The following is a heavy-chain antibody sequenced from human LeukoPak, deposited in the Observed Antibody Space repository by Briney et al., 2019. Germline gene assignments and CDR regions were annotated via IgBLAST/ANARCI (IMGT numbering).Heavy chain of an antibody. CDR1: GFTFSSYA. J-gene: IGHJ3*02. CDR3: AKDLGYCSGGSCYNAFDI. Sequence: PGGSLRLSCAASGFTFSSYATSWVRQAPGKGLEWVSGISGSGGSTYYADSVKGRFTISRDNPKNTLYLQMNSLRAEDTAVYYCAKDLGYCSGGSCYNAFDIWGQGTMVTVSS. CDR2: ISGSGGST. V-gene: IGHV3-23*01. D-gene: IGHD2-15*01.